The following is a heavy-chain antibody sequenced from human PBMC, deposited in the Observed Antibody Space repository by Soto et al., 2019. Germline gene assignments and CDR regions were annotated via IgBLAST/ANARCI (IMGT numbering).Heavy chain of an antibody. CDR3: AREGVVVPAAPSYGMDV. Sequence: SETLSLTCTVSGGSISSGGYYWSWIRQHPGKGLEWIGYIYYSGSTYYNPSLKSRVTISVDTSKNQFSLKLSSVTAADTAVYYCAREGVVVPAAPSYGMDVWGQGTTVTVSS. CDR2: IYYSGST. D-gene: IGHD2-2*01. J-gene: IGHJ6*02. V-gene: IGHV4-31*03. CDR1: GGSISSGGYY.